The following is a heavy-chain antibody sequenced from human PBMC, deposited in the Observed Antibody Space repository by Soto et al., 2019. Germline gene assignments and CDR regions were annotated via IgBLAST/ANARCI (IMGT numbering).Heavy chain of an antibody. D-gene: IGHD3-3*01. CDR1: GYTFTGYY. CDR3: ARSVKYYDFWSGYDLFDY. V-gene: IGHV1-2*04. Sequence: GASVKVSCKASGYTFTGYYMHWVRQAPGQGLEWMGWINPNSGGTNYAQKFQGWVTMTSDTSISTAYMELSRLRSDDTAVYYCARSVKYYDFWSGYDLFDYWGQGTLVTVSS. CDR2: INPNSGGT. J-gene: IGHJ4*02.